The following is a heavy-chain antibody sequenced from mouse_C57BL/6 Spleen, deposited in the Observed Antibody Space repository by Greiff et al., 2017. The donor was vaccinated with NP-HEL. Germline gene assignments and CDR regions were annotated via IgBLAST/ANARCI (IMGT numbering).Heavy chain of an antibody. V-gene: IGHV3-6*01. J-gene: IGHJ2*01. CDR1: GYSITSGYY. D-gene: IGHD1-1*01. Sequence: EVQLQESGPGLVKPSQSLSLTCSVTGYSITSGYYWNWIRQFPGNKLEWMGYISYDGSNNYNPSLKNRISITRDTSKNQFFLKLNSVTTEDTATYYCARGALRGVDYWGQGTTLTVSS. CDR3: ARGALRGVDY. CDR2: ISYDGSN.